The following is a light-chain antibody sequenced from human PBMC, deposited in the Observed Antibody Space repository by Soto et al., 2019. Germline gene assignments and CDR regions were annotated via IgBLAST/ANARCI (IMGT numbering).Light chain of an antibody. CDR2: DAS. Sequence: DIQMTQSLPTLSASVGDRVTITCQASQDIGNFLSWYQQKPGKVPKLLIFDASNLETGVPSRFSGSRSGTDFTFTISSLQPEDIATYYCQQYDNLPLTFGGGTKVEIK. CDR1: QDIGNF. V-gene: IGKV1-33*01. CDR3: QQYDNLPLT. J-gene: IGKJ4*01.